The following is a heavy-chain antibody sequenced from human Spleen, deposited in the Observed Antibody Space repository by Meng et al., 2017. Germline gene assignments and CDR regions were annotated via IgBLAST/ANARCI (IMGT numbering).Heavy chain of an antibody. D-gene: IGHD3-10*01. V-gene: IGHV4-34*01. J-gene: IGHJ5*02. CDR2: INHSGST. CDR3: ARGRITMVRGVICWFDP. Sequence: QVQLHRLGHGLFKPSETLSLTCVVSGGSFSDYYWSWIRQPPGKGLEWIGEINHSGSTNYNPSLESRATISVDTSQNNLSLKLSSVTAADSAVYYCARGRITMVRGVICWFDPWGQGTLVTVSS. CDR1: GGSFSDYY.